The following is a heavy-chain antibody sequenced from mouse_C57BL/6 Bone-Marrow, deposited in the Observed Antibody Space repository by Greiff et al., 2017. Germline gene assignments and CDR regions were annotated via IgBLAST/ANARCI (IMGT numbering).Heavy chain of an antibody. J-gene: IGHJ1*03. CDR3: ASITLDYFDV. CDR2: IWSGGST. V-gene: IGHV2-2*01. D-gene: IGHD1-1*02. CDR1: GFSLTSYG. Sequence: VQLQESGPGLVQPSQSLSITCTVPGFSLTSYGVHWVRQSPGKGLEWLGVIWSGGSTDYNAAFISRLSISKDNSKSQVFFKMNSLQADDTAIYYCASITLDYFDVWGTGTTVTVSS.